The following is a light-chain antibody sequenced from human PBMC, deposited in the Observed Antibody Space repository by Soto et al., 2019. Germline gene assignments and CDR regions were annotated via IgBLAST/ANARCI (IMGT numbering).Light chain of an antibody. CDR1: QDISNY. J-gene: IGKJ4*01. V-gene: IGKV1-33*01. CDR3: QQYDNFSIT. CDR2: DAS. Sequence: IQMTQSPSSLSACVGDRVTITCQASQDISNYLNWYQQKPGKAPKLLIYDASNLETGVPSRFSGSGSGTDFTFTISSLQPEDIATYYCQQYDNFSITFGGGTKVDIK.